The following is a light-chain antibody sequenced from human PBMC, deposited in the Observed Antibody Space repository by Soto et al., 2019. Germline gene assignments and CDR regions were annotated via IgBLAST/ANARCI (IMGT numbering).Light chain of an antibody. CDR1: QSVDSY. Sequence: EIVLTQSPATLSLSPGKRATLSCRASQSVDSYLAWYQQKPGQAPRLLIYDASRRATGVPGRFSGSGSGTDFTLTISSLEPDDFAVYYCQQRANWPLTFGGGTKV. CDR2: DAS. J-gene: IGKJ4*01. CDR3: QQRANWPLT. V-gene: IGKV3-11*01.